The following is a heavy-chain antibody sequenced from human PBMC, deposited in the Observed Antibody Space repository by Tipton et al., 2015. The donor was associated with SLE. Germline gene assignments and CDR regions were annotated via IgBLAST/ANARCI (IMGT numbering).Heavy chain of an antibody. D-gene: IGHD3-9*01. CDR2: INHSGST. J-gene: IGHJ4*02. Sequence: LRLSCAVYGGSFSAYYWTWIRQPPGKGLEWIGEINHSGSTNYNPSLKSRVTISVDTSKNHFSLKLSSVTAADTAVYYCARAGLLTAYYPYFDYWGQGPLVTVSS. CDR3: ARAGLLTAYYPYFDY. CDR1: GGSFSAYY. V-gene: IGHV4-34*01.